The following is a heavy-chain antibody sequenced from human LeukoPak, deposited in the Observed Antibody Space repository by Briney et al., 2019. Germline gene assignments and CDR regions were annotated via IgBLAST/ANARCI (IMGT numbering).Heavy chain of an antibody. CDR2: IYPGDSDT. J-gene: IGHJ6*02. Sequence: GESLKISCRGSGYSFTSYWIGWVRQMPGKGLEGMGIIYPGDSDTRYSPSFQGQVTISADKSISTAYLQWSSLKASDTAMYYCARQGWVTAIGRYYGMDVWGQGTTVTVSS. D-gene: IGHD2-21*02. V-gene: IGHV5-51*01. CDR3: ARQGWVTAIGRYYGMDV. CDR1: GYSFTSYW.